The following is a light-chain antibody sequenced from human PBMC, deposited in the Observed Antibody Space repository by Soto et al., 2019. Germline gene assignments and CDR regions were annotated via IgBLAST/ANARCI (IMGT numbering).Light chain of an antibody. V-gene: IGKV3-15*01. Sequence: EIVMTQSPATLSVSPGERTTLSCRASQSVSSNLAWYQQKPGQAPRLLIYGASTRATGILARFSGSGSGTAFTLTISSLQSEDFAVYYCQQYNNWPYTFGQGNKLEIK. CDR2: GAS. CDR3: QQYNNWPYT. J-gene: IGKJ2*01. CDR1: QSVSSN.